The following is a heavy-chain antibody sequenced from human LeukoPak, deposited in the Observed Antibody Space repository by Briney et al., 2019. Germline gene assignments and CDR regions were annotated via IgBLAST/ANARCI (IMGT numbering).Heavy chain of an antibody. CDR2: ISGSGGST. Sequence: QPGRSLRLSCAASGFTFSSYGMSWVRQAPGKGLEWVSAISGSGGSTYYADSVKGRFTISRDNSKNTLYLQMNSLRAEDTAVYYCAKLGTYILTGYYGADYWGQGTLVTVSS. V-gene: IGHV3-23*01. D-gene: IGHD3-9*01. CDR3: AKLGTYILTGYYGADY. J-gene: IGHJ4*02. CDR1: GFTFSSYG.